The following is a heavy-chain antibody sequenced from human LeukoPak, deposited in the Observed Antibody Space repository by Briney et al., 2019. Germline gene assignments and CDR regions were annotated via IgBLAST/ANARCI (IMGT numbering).Heavy chain of an antibody. CDR3: ARDLGYCSGGSCYSNEDSYYYGMDV. V-gene: IGHV1-18*01. CDR1: GYTFTSYG. CDR2: ISAYNGNT. D-gene: IGHD2-15*01. Sequence: ASVKVSCKASGYTFTSYGIRWVRQAPGQGLEWMGWISAYNGNTNYAQKLQGRVTMTTDTSTSTAYMELRSLRSDDTAVYYCARDLGYCSGGSCYSNEDSYYYGMDVWGQGTTVTVSS. J-gene: IGHJ6*02.